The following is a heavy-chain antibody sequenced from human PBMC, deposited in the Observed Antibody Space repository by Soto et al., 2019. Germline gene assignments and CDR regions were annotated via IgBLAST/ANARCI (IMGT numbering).Heavy chain of an antibody. CDR1: GYSFTTYW. CDR3: AVSNALPYNWFDP. V-gene: IGHV5-51*01. J-gene: IGHJ5*02. Sequence: PGESLKISCKGSGYSFTTYWIGWVRQTPGKGLEWIGIIHPDDSDTTYNPSFQGQVTISADKSITTAYLQWSSLKASDTAIYYCAVSNALPYNWFDPWGQGTLVTSPQ. CDR2: IHPDDSDT.